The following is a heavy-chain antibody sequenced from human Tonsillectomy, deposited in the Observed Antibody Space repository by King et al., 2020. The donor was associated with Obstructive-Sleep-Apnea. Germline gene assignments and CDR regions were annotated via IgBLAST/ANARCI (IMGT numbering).Heavy chain of an antibody. J-gene: IGHJ2*01. Sequence: VQLVESGGGVVQPGGSLRLSCAASGFTFSTYGVHWVRQAPGKGLEWVAFIQYDGNNEYYADSVKGRFTISRDNSKNTVYLQMNSLRPEDTAVYYCAKDLTTEPEDFDLWGLGTLVTVSS. CDR2: IQYDGNNE. CDR1: GFTFSTYG. D-gene: IGHD4-11*01. CDR3: AKDLTTEPEDFDL. V-gene: IGHV3-30*02.